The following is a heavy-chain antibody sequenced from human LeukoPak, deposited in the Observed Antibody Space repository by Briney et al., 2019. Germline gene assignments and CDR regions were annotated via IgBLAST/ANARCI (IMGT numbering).Heavy chain of an antibody. J-gene: IGHJ6*03. D-gene: IGHD3-9*01. CDR3: ARDGLDWLHNYMDV. CDR1: GFTFSSYG. Sequence: PGGSLRLSCAASGFTFSSYGMHWVRQAPGKGLEWGAVIWYDGSNKYYADSVKGRFTISRDNSKNTLYLQMNSLRAEDTAVYYCARDGLDWLHNYMDVWGKGTTVTVSS. CDR2: IWYDGSNK. V-gene: IGHV3-33*01.